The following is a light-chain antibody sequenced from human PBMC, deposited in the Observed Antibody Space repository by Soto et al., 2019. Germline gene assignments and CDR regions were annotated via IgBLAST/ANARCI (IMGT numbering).Light chain of an antibody. J-gene: IGKJ4*01. CDR2: WAS. CDR3: QQYYTTPA. V-gene: IGKV4-1*01. CDR1: QSVLYSSNNKNY. Sequence: DIVMTQSPDSLAVSLGERATINCKSSQSVLYSSNNKNYLAWYQQKPGQPPKLLIYWASTRKSGVPDRFSGSWSGTDFTLTISSLQAEDVAVYYCQQYYTTPAFGGGTRVEIK.